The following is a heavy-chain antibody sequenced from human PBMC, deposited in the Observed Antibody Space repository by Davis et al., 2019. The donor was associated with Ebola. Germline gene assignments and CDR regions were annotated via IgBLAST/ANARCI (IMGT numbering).Heavy chain of an antibody. J-gene: IGHJ4*02. V-gene: IGHV4-30-2*01. CDR2: IYHSGSP. D-gene: IGHD6-19*01. CDR3: ARDDIAVAGNDY. Sequence: MPSETLSPPSAAPGGSISSGGYSWTWIRQPPGKGRAGLGSIYHSGSPYYNPSLKSRVTISVDTSKNQFSLRLSSVTAADTAVYYCARDDIAVAGNDYWGQGTLVTVSS. CDR1: GGSISSGGYS.